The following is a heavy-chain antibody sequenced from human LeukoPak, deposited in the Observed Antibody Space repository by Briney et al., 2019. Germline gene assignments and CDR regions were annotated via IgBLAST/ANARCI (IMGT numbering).Heavy chain of an antibody. CDR1: GGSISSGSYY. CDR3: ARQLYIYGNAFDY. D-gene: IGHD5-18*01. CDR2: IYTSGST. J-gene: IGHJ4*02. Sequence: SETLSLTCTVSGGSISSGSYYWSWIRQPAGKGLEWIGRIYTSGSTNYNPSLKSRVTISVDTSKNQFSLKLSSVTAADTAVYYCARQLYIYGNAFDYWGQGTLVTVSS. V-gene: IGHV4-61*02.